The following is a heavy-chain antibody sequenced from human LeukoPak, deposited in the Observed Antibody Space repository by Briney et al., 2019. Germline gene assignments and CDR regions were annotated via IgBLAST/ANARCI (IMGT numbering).Heavy chain of an antibody. Sequence: PSETLSLTCTVSGGSISSSSYYWGWIRQPPGKGLEWIGSIYYSGSTYYNPSLKSRVTISVDTSKNQFSLKLSSVTAADTAVYYCARLLPALVVPAAIWFDPWGQGTLVTVS. V-gene: IGHV4-39*01. D-gene: IGHD2-2*01. CDR2: IYYSGST. J-gene: IGHJ5*02. CDR1: GGSISSSSYY. CDR3: ARLLPALVVPAAIWFDP.